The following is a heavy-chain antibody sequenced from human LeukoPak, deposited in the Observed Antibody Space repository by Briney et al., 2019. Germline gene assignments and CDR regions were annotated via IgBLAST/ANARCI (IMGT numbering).Heavy chain of an antibody. CDR2: ISSSGSTI. D-gene: IGHD3-10*02. CDR1: GFTFSSYE. J-gene: IGHJ6*04. CDR3: AELGITMIGGV. Sequence: PGGSLRLSCAASGFTFSSYEMNWVRQAPGKGLEWVSYISSSGSTIYYADSVKGRFTISRDNTKNSLYLQMNSLRAEDTAVYYCAELGITMIGGVWGKGTTVTISS. V-gene: IGHV3-48*03.